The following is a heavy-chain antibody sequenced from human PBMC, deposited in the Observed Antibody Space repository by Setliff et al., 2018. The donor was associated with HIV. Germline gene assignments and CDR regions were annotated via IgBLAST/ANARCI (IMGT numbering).Heavy chain of an antibody. J-gene: IGHJ4*02. V-gene: IGHV4-34*01. D-gene: IGHD5-12*01. CDR3: AREALDGYNDY. Sequence: PSETLSLTCAVYGGSFSGYYWSWIRQPPGKGLEWIGEINHSGSTNYNPSLKSRVTISVDTSKNQFSLKLSSVTAADTAVYYCAREALDGYNDYWGQGTLVTVSS. CDR2: INHSGST. CDR1: GGSFSGYY.